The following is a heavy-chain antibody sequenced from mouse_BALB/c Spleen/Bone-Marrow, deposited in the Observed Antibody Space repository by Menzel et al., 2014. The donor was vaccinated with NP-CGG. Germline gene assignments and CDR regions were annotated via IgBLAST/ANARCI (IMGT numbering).Heavy chain of an antibody. CDR1: GFTFXSYA. J-gene: IGHJ4*01. V-gene: IGHV5-9-3*01. D-gene: IGHD1-1*01. CDR3: ARSLYDYDAMDY. Sequence: VQLKESGGGLVKPGGSLKLSCAASGFTFXSYAMSWVRQTPEKRLEWVATISSGGSYTYYADSGKGRLTISRDNAKNTLYLQMSSLRSEDTAMYYCARSLYDYDAMDYWGQGTSVTVSS. CDR2: ISSGGSYT.